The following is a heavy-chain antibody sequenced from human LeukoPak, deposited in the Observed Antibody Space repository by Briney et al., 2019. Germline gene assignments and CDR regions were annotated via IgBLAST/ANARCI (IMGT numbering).Heavy chain of an antibody. J-gene: IGHJ5*02. CDR3: AKDQYSSGNWFDP. CDR1: GFTFSSYA. D-gene: IGHD6-25*01. CDR2: ISGGGGST. Sequence: GGSLRLSCAASGFTFSSYAMSWVRQAPGKGLEWVSGISGGGGSTYYADSVKGRFTISRDNSKNTLYLQMNSLRAEDTAVYYCAKDQYSSGNWFDPWGQGTLVTVSS. V-gene: IGHV3-23*01.